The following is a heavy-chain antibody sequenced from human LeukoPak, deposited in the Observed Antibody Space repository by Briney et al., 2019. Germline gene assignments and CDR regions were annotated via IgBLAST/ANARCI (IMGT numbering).Heavy chain of an antibody. J-gene: IGHJ4*02. D-gene: IGHD1-1*01. CDR3: ARDLDRTLPFDY. Sequence: GASVKVSCKASGGTFISYAISWVRQAPGQGLEWMGGIIPIFGTANYAQKFQGRVTITADESTSTAYMELSSLRSEDTAVYYCARDLDRTLPFDYWGQGTLVTVSS. CDR2: IIPIFGTA. V-gene: IGHV1-69*13. CDR1: GGTFISYA.